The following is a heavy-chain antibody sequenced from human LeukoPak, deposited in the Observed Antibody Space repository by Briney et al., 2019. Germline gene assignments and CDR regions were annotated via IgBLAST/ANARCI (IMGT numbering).Heavy chain of an antibody. J-gene: IGHJ5*01. Sequence: GGSLRLSCAGSGFALKSYSLSWVRQAPGKGLEWVSSISSTSAYIYYADSVKGRFTISRDNVDNVVYLQMNSLGAEDTAVYYCASVAVPGPWGWFESRGQGALRIVS. D-gene: IGHD2-21*02. CDR3: ASVAVPGPWGWFES. V-gene: IGHV3-21*01. CDR2: ISSTSAYI. CDR1: GFALKSYS.